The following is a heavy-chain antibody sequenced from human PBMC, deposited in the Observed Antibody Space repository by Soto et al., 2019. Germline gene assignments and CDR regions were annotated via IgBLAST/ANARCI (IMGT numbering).Heavy chain of an antibody. CDR3: ATRITVFGVLIPPFDP. CDR2: INHTEGT. CDR1: GGAVNGYY. D-gene: IGHD3-3*01. Sequence: ESLCFPCAVCGGAVNGYYWNWIGPPPGKGLEWIGVINHTEGTHYNQSLKSRVTMSVDTSKNQFSLRLSSVTAADTAIYYCATRITVFGVLIPPFDPWGQGTQVTVS. V-gene: IGHV4-34*01. J-gene: IGHJ5*02.